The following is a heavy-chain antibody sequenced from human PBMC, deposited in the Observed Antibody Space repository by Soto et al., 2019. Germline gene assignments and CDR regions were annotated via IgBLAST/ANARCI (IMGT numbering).Heavy chain of an antibody. CDR2: IDPSDSYT. Sequence: GESLKISCKGSGYSFTSYWISWVRQMPGKGLEWMGSIDPSDSYTNYSPSFQGHVTISADKSISTAYLRWSSLKASDTAMYYCARCGGGYCSGGSCYSTRDYYYDGMDVWGQGTTVTVSS. CDR3: ARCGGGYCSGGSCYSTRDYYYDGMDV. J-gene: IGHJ6*02. D-gene: IGHD2-15*01. CDR1: GYSFTSYW. V-gene: IGHV5-10-1*01.